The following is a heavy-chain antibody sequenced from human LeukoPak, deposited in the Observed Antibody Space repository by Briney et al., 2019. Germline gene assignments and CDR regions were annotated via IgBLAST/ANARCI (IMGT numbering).Heavy chain of an antibody. CDR2: ISGSGGST. CDR1: GFTFSSYA. Sequence: GGSLRLSCAASGFTFSSYAMSWVRQAPGKGLEWVSAISGSGGSTYYADSVKGRFTISRDNSKNPLYLQMNSLRAEDTAVYYCAKPLRGGSYGLPLDYWGQGTLVTVSS. CDR3: AKPLRGGSYGLPLDY. J-gene: IGHJ4*02. D-gene: IGHD1-26*01. V-gene: IGHV3-23*01.